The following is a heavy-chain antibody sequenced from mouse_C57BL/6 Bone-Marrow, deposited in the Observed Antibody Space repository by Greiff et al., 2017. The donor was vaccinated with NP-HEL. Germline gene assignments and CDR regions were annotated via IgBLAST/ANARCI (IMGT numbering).Heavy chain of an antibody. CDR1: GFSFNTYA. V-gene: IGHV10-1*01. CDR2: IRSKSNNYAT. D-gene: IGHD4-1*02. Sequence: DVMLVESGGGLVQPKGSLKLSCAASGFSFNTYAMNWVRQAPGKGLEWVARIRSKSNNYATYYADSVKDRFTISRDDSESMLYLQMNNLKTEDTAMYYCVRSTGASWFAYWGQGTLVTVSA. CDR3: VRSTGASWFAY. J-gene: IGHJ3*01.